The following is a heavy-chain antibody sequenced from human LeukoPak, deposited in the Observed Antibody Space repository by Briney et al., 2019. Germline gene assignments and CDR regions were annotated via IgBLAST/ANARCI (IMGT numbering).Heavy chain of an antibody. J-gene: IGHJ3*02. CDR3: ARAPHITGDAFDI. CDR2: ISSSSSTI. Sequence: GGSLRLSCAASGFTFSSYSMNWVRQAPGKGLEWVSYISSSSSTIYYADSVKGRITISRNNAKNSLYLQMNSLRAEDTAVYYCARAPHITGDAFDIWGQGTMVTVSS. V-gene: IGHV3-48*04. CDR1: GFTFSSYS. D-gene: IGHD3-3*01.